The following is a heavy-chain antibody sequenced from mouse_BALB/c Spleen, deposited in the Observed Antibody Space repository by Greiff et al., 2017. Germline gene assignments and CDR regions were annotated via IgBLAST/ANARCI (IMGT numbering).Heavy chain of an antibody. CDR1: GFTFSSFG. J-gene: IGHJ4*01. CDR2: ISSGSSTI. Sequence: EVHLVESGGGLVQPGGSRKLSCAASGFTFSSFGMHWVRQAPEKGLEWVAYISSGSSTIYYADTVKGRFTISRDNPKNTLFLQMTSLRSEDTAMYYCARRVYSYFAMDYWGQGTSVTVSS. CDR3: ARRVYSYFAMDY. D-gene: IGHD1-1*01. V-gene: IGHV5-17*02.